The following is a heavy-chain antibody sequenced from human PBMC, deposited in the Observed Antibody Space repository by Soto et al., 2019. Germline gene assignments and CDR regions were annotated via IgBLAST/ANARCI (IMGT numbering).Heavy chain of an antibody. V-gene: IGHV4-30-4*01. CDR2: ISYSGTT. D-gene: IGHD5-12*01. CDR1: GDSISSNNNY. J-gene: IGHJ4*02. CDR3: AHSQRGPRDF. Sequence: SETLSLTCTVSGDSISSNNNYWSWIRQPPGEGLEWIGFISYSGTTSYSPSLKSRVAISLDTSKNQFSLSLSSVTAADTATYFCAHSQRGPRDFWGPGILVTVSS.